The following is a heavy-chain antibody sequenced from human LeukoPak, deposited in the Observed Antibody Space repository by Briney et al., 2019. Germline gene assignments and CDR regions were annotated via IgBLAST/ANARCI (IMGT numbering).Heavy chain of an antibody. V-gene: IGHV3-20*04. Sequence: GGSLRLSCAASGFTFDDYGMSWVRQAPGEGLEWVSGINWNGGRTGYADSVKGRFTISRDNAKNSLYLQMNNLRAEDTALYYCARVNSDYYDSSGYYYWGQGTLVTVSS. J-gene: IGHJ4*02. D-gene: IGHD3-22*01. CDR3: ARVNSDYYDSSGYYY. CDR2: INWNGGRT. CDR1: GFTFDDYG.